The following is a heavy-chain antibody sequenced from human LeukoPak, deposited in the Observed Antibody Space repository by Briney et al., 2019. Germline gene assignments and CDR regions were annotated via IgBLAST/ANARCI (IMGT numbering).Heavy chain of an antibody. D-gene: IGHD5-18*01. Sequence: ASVNVSCKASGGTFSSYAISWVRQAPGQGLEWMGGIIPIFGTANYAQKFQGRVTITADESTSTAYMELSSLRSEDTAVYYCASYVDTAVVLVYWGQGTLVTVSS. V-gene: IGHV1-69*01. CDR2: IIPIFGTA. CDR3: ASYVDTAVVLVY. J-gene: IGHJ4*02. CDR1: GGTFSSYA.